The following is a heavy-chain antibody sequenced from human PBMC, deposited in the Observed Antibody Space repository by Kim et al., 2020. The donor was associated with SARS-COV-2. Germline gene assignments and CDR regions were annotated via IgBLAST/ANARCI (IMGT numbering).Heavy chain of an antibody. V-gene: IGHV4-39*01. D-gene: IGHD6-19*01. CDR3: ARPKYSSGWYYFDY. Sequence: TPSLKSRVTLSVDTSKNQFSLQLSSVPAADTAVYYCARPKYSSGWYYFDYWGQGTLVTVSS. J-gene: IGHJ4*02.